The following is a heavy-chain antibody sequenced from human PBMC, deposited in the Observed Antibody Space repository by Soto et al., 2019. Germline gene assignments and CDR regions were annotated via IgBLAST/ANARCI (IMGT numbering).Heavy chain of an antibody. J-gene: IGHJ4*02. Sequence: PSETLSLTCAVSGGSFSGYYWSWIRQPPGKGLEWIGEINHSGSSNYNPSLKSRVTISVDTSKNQFSLKLSSVTAADTAVYYCARGKIVVVTAATQYYLDYWGQGTLVTVSS. V-gene: IGHV4-34*01. CDR2: INHSGSS. CDR1: GGSFSGYY. D-gene: IGHD2-2*01. CDR3: ARGKIVVVTAATQYYLDY.